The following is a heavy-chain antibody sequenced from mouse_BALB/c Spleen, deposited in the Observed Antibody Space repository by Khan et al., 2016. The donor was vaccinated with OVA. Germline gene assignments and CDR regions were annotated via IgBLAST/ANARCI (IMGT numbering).Heavy chain of an antibody. CDR3: ARDGYSPWCAY. D-gene: IGHD2-3*01. CDR1: GFNIKDYY. J-gene: IGHJ3*01. V-gene: IGHV14-1*02. CDR2: IDPENGDT. Sequence: EVQLKESGAELVRPGALVKLSCKASGFNIKDYYMHWVKQRPEQGLVWIGRIDPENGDTIYDPKFQGKASITSDTSSNTAYLQLSSLTSEDTAVYYCARDGYSPWCAYWGQGTLVTVSA.